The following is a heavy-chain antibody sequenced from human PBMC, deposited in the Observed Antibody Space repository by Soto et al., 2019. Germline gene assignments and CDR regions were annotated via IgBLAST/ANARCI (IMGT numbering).Heavy chain of an antibody. CDR2: IIPIFGTA. CDR1: GGTFSSYA. CDR3: ARGLGSSEGECLGY. V-gene: IGHV1-69*13. D-gene: IGHD2-2*01. Sequence: ASVKVSCKASGGTFSSYAISWVRQAPGQGLEWMGGIIPIFGTANYAQTFQGRVTITADESTSTAYMELSSLRSEDTAVYYCARGLGSSEGECLGYWGQGTLVTVSS. J-gene: IGHJ4*02.